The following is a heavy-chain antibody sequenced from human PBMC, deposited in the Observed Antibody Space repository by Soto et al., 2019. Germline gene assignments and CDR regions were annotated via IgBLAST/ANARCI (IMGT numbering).Heavy chain of an antibody. CDR1: GYTFTSYD. CDR3: ARGMDYDFWSGYWYYFDY. Sequence: VASVKVSCKASGYTFTSYDINWVRQATGQGLEWMGWMNPNSGNTGYAQKFQGRVTMTRNTSISTAYMELSSLRSEDTAVYYCARGMDYDFWSGYWYYFDYWGQGTLVTVSS. CDR2: MNPNSGNT. D-gene: IGHD3-3*01. J-gene: IGHJ4*02. V-gene: IGHV1-8*01.